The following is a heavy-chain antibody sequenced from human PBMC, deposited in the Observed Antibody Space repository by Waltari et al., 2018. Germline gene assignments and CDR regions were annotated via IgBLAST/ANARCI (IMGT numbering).Heavy chain of an antibody. CDR1: GFTFDDYT. V-gene: IGHV3-43*01. CDR2: ISWDGGST. Sequence: EVQLVESGGVVVQPGGYLRLSCAASGFTFDDYTIHWVRQAPGKGLEWVSLISWDGGSTYYADSVKGRFTISRDNSKNSLYLQMNSLRTEDTALYYCAKDVSFDYWGQGTLVTVSS. CDR3: AKDVSFDY. J-gene: IGHJ4*02.